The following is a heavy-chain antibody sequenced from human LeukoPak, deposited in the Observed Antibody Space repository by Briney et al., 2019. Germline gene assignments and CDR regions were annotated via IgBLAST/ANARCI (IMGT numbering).Heavy chain of an antibody. Sequence: KPSETLSLTCAVSGYSISSGYYWGWIRQPPGKGLEWIGSIYHSGSTYYNPSLKSRVTISVDTSKNQFSLKLSSVTAADTAVYYCARDTLVGATNFDYWGQGTLVTVSP. J-gene: IGHJ4*02. V-gene: IGHV4-38-2*02. CDR1: GYSISSGYY. CDR3: ARDTLVGATNFDY. D-gene: IGHD1-26*01. CDR2: IYHSGST.